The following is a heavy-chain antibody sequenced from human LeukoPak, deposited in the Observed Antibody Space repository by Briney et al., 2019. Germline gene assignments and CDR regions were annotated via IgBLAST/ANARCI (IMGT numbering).Heavy chain of an antibody. J-gene: IGHJ4*02. Sequence: GGSLRLSCAASGFSFINYGMHWVRQAPGKGLEWVASISHDGSNYYYADSVKGRFTISRDNSRNTLYLQMNSLRAEDTAVYYCAKDFSQQLVGPFDYWGQGTLVTVSS. D-gene: IGHD6-13*01. CDR2: ISHDGSNY. CDR1: GFSFINYG. V-gene: IGHV3-30*18. CDR3: AKDFSQQLVGPFDY.